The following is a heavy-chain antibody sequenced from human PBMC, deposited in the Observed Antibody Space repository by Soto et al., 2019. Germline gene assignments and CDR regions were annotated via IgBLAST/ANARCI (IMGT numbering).Heavy chain of an antibody. CDR1: GFAFTGHP. CDR3: ARRVIGSSRAFDI. V-gene: IGHV3-23*01. D-gene: IGHD3-10*01. Sequence: LRLSCAASGFAFTGHPMSWVRQAPEKGLEWVAGISDGGDLTYNADSVKGRFTISRDNSRNTLYLQMNSLRAEDTAVYYCARRVIGSSRAFDIWGQGTMGT. J-gene: IGHJ3*02. CDR2: ISDGGDLT.